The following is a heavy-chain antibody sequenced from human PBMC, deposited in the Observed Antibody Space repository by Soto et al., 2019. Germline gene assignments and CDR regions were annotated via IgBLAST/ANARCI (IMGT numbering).Heavy chain of an antibody. D-gene: IGHD6-13*01. Sequence: SETLSLTCSVSFDSISLYYWSWLRQPPGKGLEWIGYIYDSGSTTYNPSLKSRVTMSMDTSKRQFSLKLTSLTAADTAVYYCASTKMRAAASFDYWGQGALVT. CDR1: FDSISLYY. CDR2: IYDSGST. V-gene: IGHV4-59*01. CDR3: ASTKMRAAASFDY. J-gene: IGHJ4*02.